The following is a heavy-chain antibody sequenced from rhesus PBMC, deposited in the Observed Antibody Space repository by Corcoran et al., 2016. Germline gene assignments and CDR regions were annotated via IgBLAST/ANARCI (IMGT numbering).Heavy chain of an antibody. CDR3: ARDRRYCYSYYFDY. D-gene: IGHD5-12*01. CDR2: ISNGGGST. Sequence: EVQPVGSWGGLANPGGALRLSSAAAGFTFSAYYMDWVRQAPGPGREWVSRISNGGGSTCYANSVKGRFTISRENATNTLYLQMNSLRAEDSAVYYFARDRRYCYSYYFDYWGQGVLVTVSS. V-gene: IGHV3-178*01. J-gene: IGHJ4*01. CDR1: GFTFSAYY.